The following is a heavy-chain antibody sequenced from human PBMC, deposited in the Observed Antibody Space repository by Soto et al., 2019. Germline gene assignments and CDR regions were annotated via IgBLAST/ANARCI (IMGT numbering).Heavy chain of an antibody. CDR2: IYYSGST. CDR1: GGSISSGGYY. J-gene: IGHJ6*02. V-gene: IGHV4-31*03. Sequence: PSETLSLTCTVSGGSISSGGYYWSWIRQHPGKGLEWIGYIYYSGSTYYNPSLKSRVTISVDTSKNQFSLKLSSVTAADTAVYYCARGGGTIFGVVIIGNYGMDVWGQGTTVTVSS. D-gene: IGHD3-3*01. CDR3: ARGGGTIFGVVIIGNYGMDV.